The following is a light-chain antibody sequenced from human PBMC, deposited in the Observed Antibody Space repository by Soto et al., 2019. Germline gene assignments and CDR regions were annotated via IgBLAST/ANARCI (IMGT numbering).Light chain of an antibody. Sequence: IEVTQYKNSVAASVGDRVTSTGLASQNIRSWLAWYQQEPGKAPKLLIYAASNLQSGVPSRFSGSGSGTDFTLTISSLQPEDFATYYCEQVNIFLITSCHVTRLEI. J-gene: IGKJ5*01. CDR3: EQVNIFLIT. CDR2: AAS. CDR1: QNIRSW. V-gene: IGKV1-12*01.